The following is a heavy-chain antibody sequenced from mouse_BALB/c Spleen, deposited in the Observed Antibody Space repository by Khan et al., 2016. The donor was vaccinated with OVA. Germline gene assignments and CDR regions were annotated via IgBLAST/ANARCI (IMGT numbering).Heavy chain of an antibody. CDR1: GDSITSGY. D-gene: IGHD2-14*01. CDR3: ARSTYMYAFAY. Sequence: EVQLQESGPSLVKPSQTLSLTCSVTGDSITSGYWSWIRKFPGNKLEYMGYMIYTGHTDYNPSLKSRLAITRHTSQNQYYLQLKSMTTEDTATYYCARSTYMYAFAYWGQGTLVTVSA. J-gene: IGHJ3*01. CDR2: MIYTGHT. V-gene: IGHV3-8*02.